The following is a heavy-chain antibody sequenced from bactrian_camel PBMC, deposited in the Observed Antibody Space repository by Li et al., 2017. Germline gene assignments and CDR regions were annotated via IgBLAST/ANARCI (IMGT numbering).Heavy chain of an antibody. CDR3: CKGTPPDN. V-gene: IGHV3S40*01. Sequence: DVQLVESGGGSVQAGGSLRISCTVSGLTFSGSGAWMGWFRQPPGNKREGVAAIDTSFAGNTFYADSVKSRFTISRDNAKNTAYLQLHSLKTEDTAMYYCCKGTPPDNWGQGTQVTVS. CDR1: GLTFSGSG. CDR2: IDTSFAGNT. J-gene: IGHJ4*01.